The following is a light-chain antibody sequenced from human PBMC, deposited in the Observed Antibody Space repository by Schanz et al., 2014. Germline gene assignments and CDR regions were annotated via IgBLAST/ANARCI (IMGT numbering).Light chain of an antibody. J-gene: IGKJ3*01. CDR3: QQYYTTPFT. V-gene: IGKV3-15*01. Sequence: EIVLTQSPGTLSLSPGERATLSCRASQSVSSNLAWYQQKPGQAPRLLIYGASTRATGIPARFSGSGSGTEFTLTISSLQSEDVAVYYCQQYYTTPFTFGPGTKVEIK. CDR2: GAS. CDR1: QSVSSN.